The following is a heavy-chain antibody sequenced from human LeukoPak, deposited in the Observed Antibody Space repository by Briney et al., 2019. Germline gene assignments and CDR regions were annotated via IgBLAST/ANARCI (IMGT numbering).Heavy chain of an antibody. CDR2: INSDGSST. J-gene: IGHJ5*02. CDR3: ARDPGYSYGPGNNWFDP. CDR1: GFTFSSYW. V-gene: IGHV3-74*01. Sequence: GGSLRLSCAASGFTFSSYWMHWVRQAPGKGLVWVSRINSDGSSTSYADSVKGRFTISRDNAKNTLYLQMNSLRAEDTAVYYCARDPGYSYGPGNNWFDPWGQGTLVTVSS. D-gene: IGHD5-18*01.